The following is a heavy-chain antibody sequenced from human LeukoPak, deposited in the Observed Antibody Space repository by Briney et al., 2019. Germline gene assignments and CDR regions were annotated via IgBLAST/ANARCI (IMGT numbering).Heavy chain of an antibody. CDR1: GFTFSSYS. CDR3: AREFIAVAGIGIPDAFDI. CDR2: ISSSSSYI. V-gene: IGHV3-21*01. J-gene: IGHJ3*02. D-gene: IGHD6-19*01. Sequence: GGSLRLSCAASGFTFSSYSMNWVRQAPGKGLEWVSPISSSSSYIYYADSVKGRFTISRDNAKNSLYLQMNSLRAEDTAAYYCAREFIAVAGIGIPDAFDIWGQGTMVTVSS.